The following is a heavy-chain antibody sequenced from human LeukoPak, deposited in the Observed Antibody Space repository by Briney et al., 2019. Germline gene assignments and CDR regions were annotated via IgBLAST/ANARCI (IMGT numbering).Heavy chain of an antibody. Sequence: GGSLRLSCAASGFTFSDYYMSWIRQAPGKGLEWVSYISSSGSTIYYADSVKGRFTISRDNAKNSLYLQMNSLRAEDTAVYYCARDHCSSTSCYNWFDPWGQGTLVTVSS. CDR3: ARDHCSSTSCYNWFDP. D-gene: IGHD2-2*01. V-gene: IGHV3-11*04. CDR1: GFTFSDYY. J-gene: IGHJ5*02. CDR2: ISSSGSTI.